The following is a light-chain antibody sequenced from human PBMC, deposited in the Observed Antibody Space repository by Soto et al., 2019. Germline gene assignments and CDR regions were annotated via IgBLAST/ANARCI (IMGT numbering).Light chain of an antibody. J-gene: IGKJ2*01. V-gene: IGKV3-11*01. CDR3: LHRTNWPRT. Sequence: EIVLTQSPATLSLSPGERATLSCRASQTVGTFLAWYQQKPGQAPRLVIYDASKRATGIPARFSGTGSGTDFALTISNIEPEDFAVYYCLHRTNWPRTFGQGTKLDIK. CDR1: QTVGTF. CDR2: DAS.